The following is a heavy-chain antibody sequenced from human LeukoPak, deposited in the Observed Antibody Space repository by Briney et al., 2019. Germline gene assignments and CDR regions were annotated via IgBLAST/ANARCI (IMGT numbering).Heavy chain of an antibody. CDR1: GFTFSSYA. D-gene: IGHD1-26*01. CDR2: ISSAGGST. V-gene: IGHV3-23*01. CDR3: AKVGLSGSCGGFDY. J-gene: IGHJ4*02. Sequence: PGGSLRLSCAASGFTFSSYAMSWIRQAPGKGLEWVSAISSAGGSTYYADSVKGRFTISRDNSKNTFFLQMNSLRAEDTAVYYCAKVGLSGSCGGFDYWGQGTLVTISS.